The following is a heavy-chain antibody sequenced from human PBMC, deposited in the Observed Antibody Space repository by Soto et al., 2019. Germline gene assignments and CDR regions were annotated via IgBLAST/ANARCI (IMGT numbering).Heavy chain of an antibody. CDR2: IYPGDSDT. CDR1: GYSFTSYW. Sequence: PGESLKISCKGSGYSFTSYWIGWVRQMPGKGLEWMGIIYPGDSDTRYSPSFQGQVTISADKSISTAYLQWSSLKASDTAMYYCARYRDILTGYYHYYHRMEVSVPARTATDPS. J-gene: IGHJ6*02. CDR3: ARYRDILTGYYHYYHRMEV. D-gene: IGHD3-9*01. V-gene: IGHV5-51*01.